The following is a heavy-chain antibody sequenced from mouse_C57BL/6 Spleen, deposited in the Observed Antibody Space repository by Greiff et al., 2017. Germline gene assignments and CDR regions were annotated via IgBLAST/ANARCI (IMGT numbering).Heavy chain of an antibody. J-gene: IGHJ2*01. V-gene: IGHV1-82*01. Sequence: QVQLQQSGPELVKPGASVKISCTASGYAFSSSWMHWVKQRTGKGLEWIGRIYPGDGDTNYNGKFKGKATLTADKSSSTAYMQLSSLTSEASAVYFCASPSPLDYWGQGTTLTVSS. CDR3: ASPSPLDY. CDR1: GYAFSSSW. CDR2: IYPGDGDT.